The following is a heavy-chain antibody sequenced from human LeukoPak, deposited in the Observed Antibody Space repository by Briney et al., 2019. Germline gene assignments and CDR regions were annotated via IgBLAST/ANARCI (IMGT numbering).Heavy chain of an antibody. CDR3: SGRDSSRNPWAY. Sequence: PGGSLRLSCAASGSTLSRFWMNWVRQAPGRGLEWVANIKPDGSEKYYVDSVKGRFTISRDNAKNSVFLQMNSLKAEDTAVYYCSGRDSSRNPWAYWGQGTLVSVSS. J-gene: IGHJ4*02. CDR1: GSTLSRFW. V-gene: IGHV3-7*01. CDR2: IKPDGSEK. D-gene: IGHD2-2*01.